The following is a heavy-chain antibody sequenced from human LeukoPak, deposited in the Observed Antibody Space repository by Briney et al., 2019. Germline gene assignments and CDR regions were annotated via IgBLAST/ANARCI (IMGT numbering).Heavy chain of an antibody. Sequence: PGGFLRLSCAASGFTFSSYGMHWVRQAPGKGLEWVALIWYDGSSKHYADSVRGRFTISRDNSKNTLYLQMNSLRAEDTAVYYCARDFELSHWGQGTLVTVSS. CDR1: GFTFSSYG. CDR2: IWYDGSSK. D-gene: IGHD3-16*02. V-gene: IGHV3-33*01. CDR3: ARDFELSH. J-gene: IGHJ4*02.